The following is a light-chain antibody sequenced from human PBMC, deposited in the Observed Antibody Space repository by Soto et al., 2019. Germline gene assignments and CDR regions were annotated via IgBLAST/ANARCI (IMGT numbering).Light chain of an antibody. V-gene: IGKV1-9*01. CDR1: QGISNY. Sequence: IQLTQSPSSLSASVGDRVTITCRASQGISNYLAWYQQRPGKAPNLLIYSTSTLESGVPSRFSGSGSGTEFTLTISGLQPGDSATYYCQQSYSNPRTFGQGTKVDI. CDR2: STS. CDR3: QQSYSNPRT. J-gene: IGKJ1*01.